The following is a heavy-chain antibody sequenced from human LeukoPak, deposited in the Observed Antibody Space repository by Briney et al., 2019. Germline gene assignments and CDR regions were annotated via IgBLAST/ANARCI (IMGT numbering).Heavy chain of an antibody. V-gene: IGHV3-30*04. CDR2: ISYDGSNK. D-gene: IGHD6-6*01. J-gene: IGHJ4*02. CDR1: GFTFSSYA. CDR3: ARGGNSSWDY. Sequence: GRSLRLSCAASGFTFSSYAMHWVRQAPGKGLEWVAVISYDGSNKYYADSVKGRFTISRDNSKNTLYLQMNSLRVEDTAVYYCARGGNSSWDYWGQGALVTVSS.